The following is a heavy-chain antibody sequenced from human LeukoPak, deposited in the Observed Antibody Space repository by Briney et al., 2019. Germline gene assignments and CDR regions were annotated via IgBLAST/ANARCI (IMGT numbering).Heavy chain of an antibody. J-gene: IGHJ4*02. CDR3: ARGTDYHGYQFRGFDY. Sequence: KPSETLSLTCTVSGGSISSGDYYWSWIRQPVGKGLEWIGRIWTGAGASYKASLKSRVTISVDTSKNQFSLKLTSVTAEDTAVYYCARGTDYHGYQFRGFDYWGQGTLVTVSS. CDR2: IWTGAGA. CDR1: GGSISSGDYY. D-gene: IGHD3-10*01. V-gene: IGHV4-61*02.